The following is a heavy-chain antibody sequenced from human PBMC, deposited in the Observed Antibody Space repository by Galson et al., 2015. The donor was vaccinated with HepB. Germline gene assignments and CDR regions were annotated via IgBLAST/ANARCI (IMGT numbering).Heavy chain of an antibody. CDR2: IYSTGIT. V-gene: IGHV4-59*12. CDR3: ARIISGMAAFDY. J-gene: IGHJ4*02. Sequence: ETLSLTCSVSADSFSNYFWGWIRQPPGKGLERLAYIYSTGITNYNPSLESRLTISMDTSKNQFSLRLKSVTAADSAVYYCARIISGMAAFDYWGQGVLVTVSS. CDR1: ADSFSNYF. D-gene: IGHD5-24*01.